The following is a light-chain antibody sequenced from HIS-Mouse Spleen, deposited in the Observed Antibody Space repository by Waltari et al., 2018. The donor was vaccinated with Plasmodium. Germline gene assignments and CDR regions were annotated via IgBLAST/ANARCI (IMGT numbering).Light chain of an antibody. CDR1: QSVSSY. Sequence: EIVLTQSPATLSLSPGERATLSCRASQSVSSYLAWYQQKPGQAPRLLNYDASNRATGIPARFSGSGSGTYFTLTISSLEPEDFAVYYCQQRSNWPLTFGGGTKVEIK. V-gene: IGKV3-11*01. J-gene: IGKJ4*01. CDR2: DAS. CDR3: QQRSNWPLT.